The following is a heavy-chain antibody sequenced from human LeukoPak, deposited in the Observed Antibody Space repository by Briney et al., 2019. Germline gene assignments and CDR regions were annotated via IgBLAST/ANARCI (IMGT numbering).Heavy chain of an antibody. Sequence: ASVKVSCKASGYTFTSYDINWVRQATGQGLEWMGWMNPNSGNTGYAQKFQGRVTMTRNTSTSTAYMELSSLRSEDTAVYYCAREYTMVRGVITENWFDPWGQGTLVTVSS. CDR2: MNPNSGNT. CDR3: AREYTMVRGVITENWFDP. V-gene: IGHV1-8*01. D-gene: IGHD3-10*01. J-gene: IGHJ5*02. CDR1: GYTFTSYD.